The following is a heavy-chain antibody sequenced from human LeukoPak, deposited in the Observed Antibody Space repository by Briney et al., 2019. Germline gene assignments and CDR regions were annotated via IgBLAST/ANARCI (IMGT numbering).Heavy chain of an antibody. CDR3: ARGHGYYYYMDV. CDR1: GYRFSRYG. D-gene: IGHD3-3*01. V-gene: IGHV1-18*01. Sequence: ASVKVSCKASGYRFSRYGISWVRQAPGQGPEWVGWVSVFNGDTKYAQKFQGRVTVNTEISTDTAYMELSSLRSDDTGVYYCARGHGYYYYMDVWGQGTTVTVSS. J-gene: IGHJ6*03. CDR2: VSVFNGDT.